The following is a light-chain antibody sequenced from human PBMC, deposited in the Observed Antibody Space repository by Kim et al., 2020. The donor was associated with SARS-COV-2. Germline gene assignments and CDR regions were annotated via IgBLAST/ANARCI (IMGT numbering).Light chain of an antibody. Sequence: GKRVPIACCGSTSNIGINVVNWYQQLPGTAPKLLIYSNDYRPSGVPARFSGSKSGTSASLAISGLQSEDEADYYCVAWDDSLNGSVFGGGTQLTVL. CDR2: SND. CDR1: TSNIGINV. V-gene: IGLV1-44*01. CDR3: VAWDDSLNGSV. J-gene: IGLJ3*02.